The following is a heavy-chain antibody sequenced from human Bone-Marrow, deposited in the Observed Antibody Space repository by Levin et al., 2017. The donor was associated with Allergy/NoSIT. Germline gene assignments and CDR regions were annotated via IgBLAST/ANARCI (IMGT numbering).Heavy chain of an antibody. J-gene: IGHJ3*01. V-gene: IGHV3-53*01. CDR3: ARGAYSNSPGYNKSPKYAFDV. D-gene: IGHD5-24*01. Sequence: HPGGSLRLSCAASGFTVSNNYMTWVRQPPGKGLEWVSLIYSGGNTFYVDSVKGRFTISRDSSQNTLFLQMNSLRTADTAMYYCARGAYSNSPGYNKSPKYAFDVWGPGTVVTVSS. CDR2: IYSGGNT. CDR1: GFTVSNNY.